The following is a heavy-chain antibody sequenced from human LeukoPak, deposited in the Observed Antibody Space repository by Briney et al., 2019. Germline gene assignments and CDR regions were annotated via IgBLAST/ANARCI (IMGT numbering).Heavy chain of an antibody. D-gene: IGHD6-25*01. CDR1: GFTFSSYS. J-gene: IGHJ4*02. CDR2: ISSSGSYT. Sequence: GGSLRLSCAASGFTFSSYSMNWVRQAPGKGLEWVSSISSSGSYTYYPDSVKGRFTISRDNSKNTLSLQMNSLRAEDTAVYYCAPDLRGSASSLDDWGQGTLVTVSS. V-gene: IGHV3-21*04. CDR3: APDLRGSASSLDD.